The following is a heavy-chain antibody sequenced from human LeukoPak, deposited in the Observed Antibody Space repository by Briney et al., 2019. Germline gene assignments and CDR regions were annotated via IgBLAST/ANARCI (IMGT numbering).Heavy chain of an antibody. CDR2: IYYSGST. V-gene: IGHV4-31*03. CDR1: GGSISSGGYY. D-gene: IGHD3-16*01. CDR3: ARDPNWGGAFDI. J-gene: IGHJ3*02. Sequence: SETLSLTCTVSGGSISSGGYYWSWIRQHPGKGLEWIGYIYYSGSTYYNPSLKSRVTISVDTSKNQFSLKLSSVTAADTAVYYCARDPNWGGAFDIWGQGTMVTVSS.